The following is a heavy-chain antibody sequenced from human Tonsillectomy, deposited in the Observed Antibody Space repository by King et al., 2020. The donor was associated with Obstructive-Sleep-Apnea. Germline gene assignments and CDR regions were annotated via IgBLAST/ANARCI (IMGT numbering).Heavy chain of an antibody. V-gene: IGHV3-30*18. D-gene: IGHD2-2*01. J-gene: IGHJ4*02. CDR1: GFTFSREG. CDR3: AKDARLDQLLLDY. Sequence: QLVQSGGGGGQPGRSLRLSCAAPGFTFSREGMHGVRQAPAKGQEWVGVVSCDGRNKYYADSVRSRFTISRDKPKNTLYLQRNSLRAEDTRVYYCAKDARLDQLLLDYWGQGTLVTVSS. CDR2: VSCDGRNK.